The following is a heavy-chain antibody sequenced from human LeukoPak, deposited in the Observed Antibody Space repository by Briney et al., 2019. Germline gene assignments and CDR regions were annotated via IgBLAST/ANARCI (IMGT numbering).Heavy chain of an antibody. CDR3: ARDGPQVLRYFDFWGAFDI. CDR2: IYYSGST. CDR1: GGSISSSSYY. V-gene: IGHV4-39*07. D-gene: IGHD3-9*01. Sequence: SETLSLTCTVSGGSISSSSYYWGWIRQPPGRGLEWIGSIYYSGSTYYNPSLKSRVTISVDTSKNQFSLKLSSVTAADTAVYYCARDGPQVLRYFDFWGAFDIWGQGTMVTVSS. J-gene: IGHJ3*02.